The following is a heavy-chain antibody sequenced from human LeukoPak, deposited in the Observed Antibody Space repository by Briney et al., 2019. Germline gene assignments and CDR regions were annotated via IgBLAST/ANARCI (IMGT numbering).Heavy chain of an antibody. CDR3: ARRAVANGMDV. J-gene: IGHJ6*02. CDR2: INPSGGST. Sequence: ASVKVSCKAFEYTFTSYYMHWVRQAPGQGLEWMGIINPSGGSTSYARKFQGRVTMTRDTSTSTVYMELSSLRSEDTAVYYCARRAVANGMDVWGQGTTVTVSS. D-gene: IGHD6-19*01. V-gene: IGHV1-46*01. CDR1: EYTFTSYY.